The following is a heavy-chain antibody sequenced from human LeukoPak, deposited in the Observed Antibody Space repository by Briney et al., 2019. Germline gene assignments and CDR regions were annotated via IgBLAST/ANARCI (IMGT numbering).Heavy chain of an antibody. D-gene: IGHD3-9*01. CDR2: IYTSGST. CDR3: ARESRINTWYGGFDWLLSTVDAFDI. V-gene: IGHV4-4*07. J-gene: IGHJ3*02. Sequence: SETLSLTCTVFGGSISSYYWSWIRQPAGKGLEWIGRIYTSGSTNYNPSLKSRVTMSVDTSKNQFSLKLSSVTAADTAVYYCARESRINTWYGGFDWLLSTVDAFDIWGQGTMVTVSS. CDR1: GGSISSYY.